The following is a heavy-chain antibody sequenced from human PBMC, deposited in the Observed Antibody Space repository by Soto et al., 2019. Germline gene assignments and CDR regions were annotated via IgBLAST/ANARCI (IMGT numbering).Heavy chain of an antibody. D-gene: IGHD3-22*01. Sequence: SVKVSCKASGGTFSSYAISWVRPAPGQGLEWMGGIIPIFGTANYAQKFQGRVTITADESTSTAYMELSSLRSEDTAVYYCARDQNGGYDSSGYYVVGDAFDIWGQGTMVTVSS. CDR1: GGTFSSYA. V-gene: IGHV1-69*13. J-gene: IGHJ3*02. CDR3: ARDQNGGYDSSGYYVVGDAFDI. CDR2: IIPIFGTA.